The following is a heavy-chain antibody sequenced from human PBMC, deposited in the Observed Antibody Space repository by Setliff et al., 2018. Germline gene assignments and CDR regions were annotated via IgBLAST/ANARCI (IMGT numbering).Heavy chain of an antibody. J-gene: IGHJ4*02. CDR2: IQSTGNT. CDR1: GGSVGSGSYY. V-gene: IGHV4-61*02. CDR3: AGTPARGTTWLSPFDY. Sequence: TLSLTCIVSGGSVGSGSYYWSWIRQPAGKGLEWIGLIQSTGNTNYNPSLQSRVTISIDTSKNQFSLKMTSVTAADTAMYFCAGTPARGTTWLSPFDYWGQGTLVTV. D-gene: IGHD5-12*01.